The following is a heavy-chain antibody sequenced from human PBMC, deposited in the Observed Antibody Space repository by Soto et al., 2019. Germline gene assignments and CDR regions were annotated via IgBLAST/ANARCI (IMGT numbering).Heavy chain of an antibody. D-gene: IGHD2-2*02. V-gene: IGHV1-3*01. CDR2: INAGNGNT. J-gene: IGHJ5*02. Sequence: ASVKVSCKAPGYTFTSYAMHWVRQAPGQRLEWMGWINAGNGNTKYSQKFQGRVTITRDTSASTAYMELSSLRSEDTAVYYCARDWYCSSNSCYKGNWFDPWGQGTLVTVSS. CDR1: GYTFTSYA. CDR3: ARDWYCSSNSCYKGNWFDP.